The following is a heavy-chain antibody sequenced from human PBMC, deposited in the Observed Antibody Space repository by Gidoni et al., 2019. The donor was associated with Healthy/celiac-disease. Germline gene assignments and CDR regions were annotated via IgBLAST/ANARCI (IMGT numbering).Heavy chain of an antibody. CDR3: ARGAPMTTGKKIDY. D-gene: IGHD4-17*01. CDR2: INHSGST. CDR1: GGSFSGYY. V-gene: IGHV4-34*01. Sequence: QVQLQQWGAGLLKPSEPMSLTCAVYGGSFSGYYWSWIRQPPGKGLEWIGEINHSGSTNYNPSLKSRVTISVDTSKNQFSLKLSAGTAADTAVYYCARGAPMTTGKKIDYGGQGTLVTVSS. J-gene: IGHJ4*02.